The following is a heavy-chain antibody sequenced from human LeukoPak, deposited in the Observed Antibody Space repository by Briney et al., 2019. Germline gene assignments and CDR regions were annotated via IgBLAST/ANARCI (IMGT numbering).Heavy chain of an antibody. CDR1: GDSITSGTYY. CDR3: ATSGWYLLPGVY. J-gene: IGHJ4*02. D-gene: IGHD6-19*01. CDR2: IYTSGST. Sequence: SETLSLTCTVSGDSITSGTYYWTWIRQPAGKGLEWIGRIYTSGSTNYNPSLKSRVTISLDTSKNHFSLRLSSVTAADTAVYYCATSGWYLLPGVYWGQGTLVTVSS. V-gene: IGHV4-61*02.